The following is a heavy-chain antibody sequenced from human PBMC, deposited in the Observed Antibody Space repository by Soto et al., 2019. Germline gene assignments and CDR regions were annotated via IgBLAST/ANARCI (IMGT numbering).Heavy chain of an antibody. J-gene: IGHJ6*03. CDR1: GYTFTSYD. D-gene: IGHD1-26*01. CDR2: MNPNSGNT. V-gene: IGHV1-8*01. CDR3: AMYCFARWYSCKPNYYMDV. Sequence: ASVKVSCKASGYTFTSYDINWVRQATGQGLEWMGWMNPNSGNTGYAQKFQGRVTMTRNTSISTAYMELSSLRSEDTAVYYCAMYCFARWYSCKPNYYMDVWGKGTTVTVSS.